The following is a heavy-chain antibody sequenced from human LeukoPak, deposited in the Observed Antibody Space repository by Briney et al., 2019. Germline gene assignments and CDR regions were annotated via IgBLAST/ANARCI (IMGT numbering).Heavy chain of an antibody. Sequence: SETRSLTCTVSGGSISNYYWSWIRQPPGKGLEWIGYIYYSGSTNYNPSLKSRVTMSEDTSNNQFSLKLSSVTDADTAVYYCARESGGWFDPWGQGTLVTVSS. CDR3: ARESGGWFDP. V-gene: IGHV4-59*01. J-gene: IGHJ5*02. D-gene: IGHD3-10*01. CDR2: IYYSGST. CDR1: GGSISNYY.